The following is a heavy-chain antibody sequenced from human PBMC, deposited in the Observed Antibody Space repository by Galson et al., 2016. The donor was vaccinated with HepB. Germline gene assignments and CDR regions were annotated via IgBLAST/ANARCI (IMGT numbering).Heavy chain of an antibody. D-gene: IGHD4-17*01. V-gene: IGHV4-30-2*05. CDR2: FHHSGHT. J-gene: IGHJ5*02. Sequence: GKGLDWIGYFHHSGHTHYNPSLKSRVIISADTSKNQFSLILTSVTAADSAVYFCARDNFGDFSRWFDPWGQGILVTVSS. CDR3: ARDNFGDFSRWFDP.